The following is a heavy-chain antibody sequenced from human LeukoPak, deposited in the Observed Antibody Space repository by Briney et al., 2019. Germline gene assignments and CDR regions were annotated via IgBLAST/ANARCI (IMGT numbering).Heavy chain of an antibody. V-gene: IGHV3-74*01. CDR3: ARDTNGLAY. CDR1: GFTFSGYW. Sequence: GGSLRLSCAASGFTFSGYWMHWVRQAPGKGLVWVSLINHDGKNTNYADSVKGRFTISRDNAENTLSLQMNSLRAEDTAVYYCARDTNGLAYWGLGTRVSVSS. CDR2: INHDGKNT. D-gene: IGHD2-8*01. J-gene: IGHJ4*02.